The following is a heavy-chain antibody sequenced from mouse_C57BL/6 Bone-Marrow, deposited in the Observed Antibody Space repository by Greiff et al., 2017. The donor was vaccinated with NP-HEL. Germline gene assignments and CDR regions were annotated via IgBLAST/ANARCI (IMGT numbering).Heavy chain of an antibody. CDR3: ARGGSSYGSSSFDY. CDR1: GYTFTSYW. D-gene: IGHD1-1*01. Sequence: QVQLQQPGAELVKPGASVKLSCKASGYTFTSYWMHWVKQRPGQGLEWIGMIHPNSGSTNYNEKFKSKATLTVDKSSSTAYMQLSSLTSEDSAVYYCARGGSSYGSSSFDYWGRGTTLTVSS. V-gene: IGHV1-64*01. CDR2: IHPNSGST. J-gene: IGHJ2*01.